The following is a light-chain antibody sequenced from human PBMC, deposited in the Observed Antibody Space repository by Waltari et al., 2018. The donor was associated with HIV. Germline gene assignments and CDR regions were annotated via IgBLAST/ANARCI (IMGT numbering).Light chain of an antibody. CDR1: SSDVGNYNL. Sequence: QSALTQPASVSGSPGQSITISCTETSSDVGNYNLVSWYQQYTGKAPKLLIYEVTKRPSGVSSRFSGSKSGNTASLTISDLQSEDEANYYCCSYGSSATCVVFGGGTRVTV. CDR3: CSYGSSATCVV. CDR2: EVT. J-gene: IGLJ2*01. V-gene: IGLV2-23*02.